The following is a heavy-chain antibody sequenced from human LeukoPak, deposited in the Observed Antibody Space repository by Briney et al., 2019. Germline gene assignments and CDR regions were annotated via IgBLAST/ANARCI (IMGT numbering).Heavy chain of an antibody. CDR3: ARGRSGSYGSFDY. CDR2: IDSDGSRI. D-gene: IGHD3-10*01. CDR1: GFTFSTSW. V-gene: IGHV3-74*03. Sequence: PGGSLRLSCEGSGFTFSTSWMHWVRQAPGKGLVWVSRIDSDGSRITYADSVKGRFTISRDNAKNTVYLQMNSLRAEDTAVYYCARGRSGSYGSFDYWSLGNLVTVSS. J-gene: IGHJ4*02.